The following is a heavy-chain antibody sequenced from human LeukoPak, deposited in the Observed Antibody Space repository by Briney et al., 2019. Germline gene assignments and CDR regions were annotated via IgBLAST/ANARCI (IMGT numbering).Heavy chain of an antibody. CDR2: FSAYNGNT. Sequence: ASVKVSCKASGYTFTSYGISWVRQAPGQGLEWMGWFSAYNGNTNYAQKLQGRVTMTTDTSTSTAYMELRSLRSDDTAVYYCASGPGYCSSTSCSPHYYMDVWGKGTTVTVSS. D-gene: IGHD2-2*01. V-gene: IGHV1-18*01. CDR1: GYTFTSYG. J-gene: IGHJ6*03. CDR3: ASGPGYCSSTSCSPHYYMDV.